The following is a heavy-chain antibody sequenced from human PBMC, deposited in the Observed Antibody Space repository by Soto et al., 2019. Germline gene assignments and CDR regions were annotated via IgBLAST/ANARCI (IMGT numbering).Heavy chain of an antibody. CDR1: GFTFSSYA. Sequence: GGSLRLSCAASGFTFSSYAMSWFRQAPGKGLEWVSAISGSGGSTYYADSVKGRFTISRDNSKNTLYLQMNSLRAEDTAVYYCAKDQPEGYYYGSGSYSTGDDYWGQGTLVTVSS. V-gene: IGHV3-23*01. CDR3: AKDQPEGYYYGSGSYSTGDDY. J-gene: IGHJ4*02. D-gene: IGHD3-10*01. CDR2: ISGSGGST.